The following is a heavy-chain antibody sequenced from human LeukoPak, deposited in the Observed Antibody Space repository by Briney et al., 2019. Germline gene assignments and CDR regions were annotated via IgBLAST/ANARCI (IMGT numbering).Heavy chain of an antibody. Sequence: GRSLRLSCAASGFTFSSYGMHWVRQAPGKGLEWVAVIWYDGSNKYYADSVKGRFTISRDNSKNTLYLQMNSLRAEDTAVYYCAKDSSPYYDILTGVYWGQGTLVTVSS. V-gene: IGHV3-33*06. CDR1: GFTFSSYG. CDR3: AKDSSPYYDILTGVY. J-gene: IGHJ4*02. CDR2: IWYDGSNK. D-gene: IGHD3-9*01.